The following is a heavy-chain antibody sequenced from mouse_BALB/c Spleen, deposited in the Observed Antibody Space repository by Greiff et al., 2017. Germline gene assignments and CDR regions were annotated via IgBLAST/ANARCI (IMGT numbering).Heavy chain of an antibody. V-gene: IGHV14-4*02. J-gene: IGHJ4*01. CDR1: GFNIKDYY. CDR2: IDPENGDT. Sequence: VQLQQSGAELVRSGASVKLSCTASGFNIKDYYMHWVKQRPEQGLEWIGWIDPENGDTEYAPKFQGKATMTADTSSNTAYLQLSSLTSEDTAVYYWNEGMAYGNSYAMDYWGQGTSVTVSS. D-gene: IGHD2-10*02. CDR3: NEGMAYGNSYAMDY.